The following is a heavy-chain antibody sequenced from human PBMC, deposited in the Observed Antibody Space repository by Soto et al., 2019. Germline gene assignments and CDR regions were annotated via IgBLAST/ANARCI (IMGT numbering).Heavy chain of an antibody. J-gene: IGHJ4*02. CDR2: ISVSGGTT. V-gene: IGHV3-21*06. CDR3: ARESEDLTSNFDY. CDR1: GFTFDNYA. Sequence: GGSLRLSCAASGFTFDNYALTWVRQAPGKGLEWVSTISVSGGTTHYGDSMKGRFTISRDNAKNSLYLEMNSLRAEDTAVYYCARESEDLTSNFDYWGQGTLVTVSS.